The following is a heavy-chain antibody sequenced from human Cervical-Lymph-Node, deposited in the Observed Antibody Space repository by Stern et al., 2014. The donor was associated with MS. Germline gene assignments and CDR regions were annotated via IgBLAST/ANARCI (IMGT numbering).Heavy chain of an antibody. Sequence: QVQLVQSGTDVKKPGASAKVSCEASGYTFTDYYIHWVRQAPGKGLEWMGWITPATGATTYAQNFQGRVTMTRDTSITTAYMILSRLSSDDTAVYYCARDLADYRYYFDSWGPGTLVTVSS. CDR2: ITPATGAT. CDR1: GYTFTDYY. CDR3: ARDLADYRYYFDS. D-gene: IGHD4-11*01. V-gene: IGHV1-2*02. J-gene: IGHJ4*02.